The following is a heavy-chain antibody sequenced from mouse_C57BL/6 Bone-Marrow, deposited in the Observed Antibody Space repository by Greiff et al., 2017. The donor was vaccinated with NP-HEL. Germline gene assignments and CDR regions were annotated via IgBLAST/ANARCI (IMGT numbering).Heavy chain of an antibody. CDR1: GYTFTSYW. D-gene: IGHD1-1*01. CDR2: IYPSDSET. J-gene: IGHJ4*01. V-gene: IGHV1-61*01. CDR3: DSTPHYYGSSYYAMDY. Sequence: VQLQQSGAELVRPGSSVKLSCKASGYTFTSYWMDWVKQRPGQGLEWIGNIYPSDSETHYNQKFKDKATLTVDKSSSTAYMQLSSLTSEDSAVYYCDSTPHYYGSSYYAMDYWGQGTSVTVSS.